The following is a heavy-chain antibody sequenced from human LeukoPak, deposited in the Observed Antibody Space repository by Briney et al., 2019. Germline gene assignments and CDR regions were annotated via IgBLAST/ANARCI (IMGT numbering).Heavy chain of an antibody. CDR1: GYTFTSYD. CDR2: MNPNSGNT. V-gene: IGHV1-8*01. Sequence: ASVKVSCKASGYTFTSYDINWVRQATGQGLEWMGWMNPNSGNTGYAQKFQGRVTMTRNTSISTAYMELSSLRSEDTAVYYRARGHDYGDYLLYYYYYYYMDVWGKGTTVTVSS. D-gene: IGHD4-17*01. J-gene: IGHJ6*03. CDR3: ARGHDYGDYLLYYYYYYYMDV.